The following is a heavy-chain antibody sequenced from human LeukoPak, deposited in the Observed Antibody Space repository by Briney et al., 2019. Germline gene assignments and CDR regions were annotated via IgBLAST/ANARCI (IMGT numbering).Heavy chain of an antibody. CDR1: GFTFSSYS. CDR3: AKEWNSHSFDY. J-gene: IGHJ4*02. CDR2: ISGSGGST. V-gene: IGHV3-23*01. Sequence: GGSLRLSCAASGFTFSSYSMNWVRQAPGKGLEWVSAISGSGGSTYYADSVKDRFTISRDNSKNTLYLQMNSLRAEDTAVYYCAKEWNSHSFDYWGQGTLVTVSS. D-gene: IGHD1-7*01.